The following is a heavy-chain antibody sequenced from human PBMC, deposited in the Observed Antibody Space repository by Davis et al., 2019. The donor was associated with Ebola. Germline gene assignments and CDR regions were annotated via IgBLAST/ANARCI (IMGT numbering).Heavy chain of an antibody. CDR3: ARASGVTASTCYFHAMDV. J-gene: IGHJ6*02. CDR1: GFTFSSYW. Sequence: GGSLRLSCAASGFTFSSYWMSWVRQAPGKGLEWVSVIYSGGSTYYIDSVKGRFIISRDDSKNPLYLQMDSLRVEDTAVYYCARASGVTASTCYFHAMDVWGQGTTVTVSS. V-gene: IGHV3-66*01. CDR2: IYSGGST. D-gene: IGHD2-21*02.